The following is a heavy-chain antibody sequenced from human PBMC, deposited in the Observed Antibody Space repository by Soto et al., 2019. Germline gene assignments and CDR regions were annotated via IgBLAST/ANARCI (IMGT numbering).Heavy chain of an antibody. J-gene: IGHJ4*02. V-gene: IGHV1-69*13. CDR2: FIAMLGTP. D-gene: IGHD5-18*01. Sequence: SVKVSCKASGGTFGSHGIAWVRQAPGQGLEWMGGFIAMLGTPTYAKKVLGRATITADESLTSSYLELRSLRSEDTGVYFCARGAMANFDYWGQGTVVTVSS. CDR1: GGTFGSHG. CDR3: ARGAMANFDY.